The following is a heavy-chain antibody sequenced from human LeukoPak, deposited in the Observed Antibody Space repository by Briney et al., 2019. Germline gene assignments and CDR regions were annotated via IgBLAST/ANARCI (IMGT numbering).Heavy chain of an antibody. J-gene: IGHJ4*02. D-gene: IGHD3-3*01. V-gene: IGHV3-73*01. CDR3: TRYPNNITIFGVVSSGY. Sequence: GGSLRLSCAASGFTFSGSAMHWVRQGSGKGLEWIGRIRSNANSYATAYAGSVKGRVTISRDDSKNTAYLQMNSPKTEDTAVYYCTRYPNNITIFGVVSSGYWGQGTLVTVSS. CDR1: GFTFSGSA. CDR2: IRSNANSYAT.